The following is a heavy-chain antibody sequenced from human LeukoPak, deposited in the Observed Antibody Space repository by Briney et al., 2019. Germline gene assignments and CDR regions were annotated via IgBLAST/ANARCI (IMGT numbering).Heavy chain of an antibody. CDR3: ARFLFGVTNYGMDV. Sequence: ASVKVSCKASGYTFTSYSITWVRQDPGQGLEWMGWISTFNDDTEYPQKFQGRLTMTTDTSTSTAYMELRSLRSDDTAVYYCARFLFGVTNYGMDVWGQGTTVTVSS. CDR2: ISTFNDDT. J-gene: IGHJ6*02. D-gene: IGHD3-10*01. CDR1: GYTFTSYS. V-gene: IGHV1-18*01.